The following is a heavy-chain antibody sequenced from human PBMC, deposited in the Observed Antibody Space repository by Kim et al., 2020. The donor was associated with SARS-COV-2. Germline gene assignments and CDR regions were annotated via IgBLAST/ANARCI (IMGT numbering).Heavy chain of an antibody. J-gene: IGHJ5*02. Sequence: GGSLRLSCAASGFTFSSYAMNWVRQAPGKGLEWVSGISVSGSVTYYADSVKGRFTISRDNSKSTLYLQMNSLRVEDTAVYYCAKVVASWDYGWFDPWGQGTLVAVSS. CDR2: ISVSGSVT. D-gene: IGHD4-17*01. CDR1: GFTFSSYA. V-gene: IGHV3-23*01. CDR3: AKVVASWDYGWFDP.